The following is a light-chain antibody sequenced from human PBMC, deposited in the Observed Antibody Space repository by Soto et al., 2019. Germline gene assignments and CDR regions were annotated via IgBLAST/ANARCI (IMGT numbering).Light chain of an antibody. V-gene: IGLV1-44*01. CDR3: SSWDVSLNGVV. Sequence: SVLTQSPSASGTPGQTVTISCSGSSSNIGSSFVNWYQHVPGTAPKLLIYRDNERLSGFPDRFSASKSVTSASLVISGLQSEDEADYYCSSWDVSLNGVVFGGGTKLTVL. J-gene: IGLJ2*01. CDR2: RDN. CDR1: SSNIGSSF.